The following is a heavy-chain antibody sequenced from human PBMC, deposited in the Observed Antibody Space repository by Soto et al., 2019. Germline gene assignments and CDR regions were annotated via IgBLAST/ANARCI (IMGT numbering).Heavy chain of an antibody. CDR2: IWYDGSNK. CDR1: GFTFSSYG. CDR3: ARDDEYDALDV. D-gene: IGHD1-1*01. V-gene: IGHV3-33*01. Sequence: GGSLRLSCAASGFTFSSYGMHWVRQAPGKGLEWVAVIWYDGSNKYYADSVKGRFTISRDNSKNTLYLQMNSLRAEDTAVYYCARDDEYDALDVWGPGTMVTVSS. J-gene: IGHJ3*01.